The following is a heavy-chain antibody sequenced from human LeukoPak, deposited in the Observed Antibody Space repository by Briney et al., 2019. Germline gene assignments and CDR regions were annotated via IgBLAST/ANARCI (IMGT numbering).Heavy chain of an antibody. CDR2: IKQDGSEK. CDR3: ARDKVVGPSRFDY. D-gene: IGHD1-26*01. V-gene: IGHV3-7*01. J-gene: IGHJ4*02. Sequence: GGSLRLSCAASGFTFSSYWMSWVRQAPGKGLEWVADIKQDGSEKYYVDSVKGRFTISRDNAKNSLYLQMNSLRAEDTAVYYCARDKVVGPSRFDYWGQGTLVTVSS. CDR1: GFTFSSYW.